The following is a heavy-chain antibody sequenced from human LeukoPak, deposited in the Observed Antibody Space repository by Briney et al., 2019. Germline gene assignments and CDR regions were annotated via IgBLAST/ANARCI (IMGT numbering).Heavy chain of an antibody. J-gene: IGHJ4*02. V-gene: IGHV3-23*01. D-gene: IGHD1-1*01. Sequence: GGSLRLSCAASGFTFSSYAMSWVRQAPGKGLEWVSSISGSGGRIDYADSVKGRFTISRDNSKNTLSLQMNSLTAEDTAVYYCAKNPRLEGWIYFDSWGQGILVTVSS. CDR1: GFTFSSYA. CDR2: ISGSGGRI. CDR3: AKNPRLEGWIYFDS.